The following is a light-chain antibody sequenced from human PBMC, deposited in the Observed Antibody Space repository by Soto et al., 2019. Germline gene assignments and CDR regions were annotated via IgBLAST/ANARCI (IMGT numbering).Light chain of an antibody. CDR1: SSNIGSNT. Sequence: QAVVTQPPSASGTPGQRVTISCSGSSSNIGSNTVSWYQQLPGTAPKLLISSNNQRPSGVPDRFSGSKSGTSASLAIRGLQSEDEADYYCATWDDSLHGGVFGGGNKVTVL. V-gene: IGLV1-44*01. J-gene: IGLJ2*01. CDR3: ATWDDSLHGGV. CDR2: SNN.